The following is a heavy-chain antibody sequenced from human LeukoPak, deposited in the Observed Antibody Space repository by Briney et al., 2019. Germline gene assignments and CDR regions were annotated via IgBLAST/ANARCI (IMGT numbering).Heavy chain of an antibody. CDR2: INHSGST. J-gene: IGHJ4*02. CDR3: ATMMDPSDNWNYDLRVA. CDR1: GGSFSGYY. D-gene: IGHD1-7*01. Sequence: SETLSLTCAVYGGSFSGYYWSWIRQPPGKGLEWIGEINHSGSTNYNPSLKSRVTISVDTSKNQFSLKLSSMTAADTAVYYCATMMDPSDNWNYDLRVAWGQGTLVTVSS. V-gene: IGHV4-34*01.